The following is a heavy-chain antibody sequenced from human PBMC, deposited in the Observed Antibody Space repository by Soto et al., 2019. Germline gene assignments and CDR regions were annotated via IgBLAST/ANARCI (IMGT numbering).Heavy chain of an antibody. CDR1: GYTFTGYY. V-gene: IGHV1-2*02. D-gene: IGHD5-12*01. J-gene: IGHJ4*02. Sequence: ASVKVSCKASGYTFTGYYMHWVRQAPGQGLEWMGWINPNSGGTNYAQKFQGRVTMTRDTSISTAYMELSRLRSDDTAVYYCARVPLQVATTNYFDYWGQGTLVTV. CDR3: ARVPLQVATTNYFDY. CDR2: INPNSGGT.